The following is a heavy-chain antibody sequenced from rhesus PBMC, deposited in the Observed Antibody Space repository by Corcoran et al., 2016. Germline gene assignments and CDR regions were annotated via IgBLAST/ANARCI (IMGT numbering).Heavy chain of an antibody. CDR3: ARVVVVSATPLFFEY. Sequence: QVHLQESGPGLRQPLETLSLTCAFSGGSISSNYWSWLRQPQGQGLEWIGYIYGSGSSTNYNPSLKSRVTLSVDTSKNQFSLKLSSVTAADTAVYYCARVVVVSATPLFFEYWGQGVLVTVSS. V-gene: IGHV4S11*01. CDR1: GGSISSNY. J-gene: IGHJ4*01. CDR2: IYGSGSST. D-gene: IGHD2-39*01.